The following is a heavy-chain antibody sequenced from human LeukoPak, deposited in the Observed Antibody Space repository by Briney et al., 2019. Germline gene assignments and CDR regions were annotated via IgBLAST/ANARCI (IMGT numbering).Heavy chain of an antibody. V-gene: IGHV3-15*01. D-gene: IGHD3-22*01. CDR1: GFTFSNAW. J-gene: IGHJ6*02. CDR2: IKSKTDGGTT. Sequence: GGSLRLSCAASGFTFSNAWMSWVRQAPGKGLEWVGRIKSKTDGGTTDYAAPVKGRFTISRDDSKNTLYLQMNSLKTEDTAVYYCTTPYYYYDSSGYYPYYYYGMDVWGQGTTVTVSS. CDR3: TTPYYYYDSSGYYPYYYYGMDV.